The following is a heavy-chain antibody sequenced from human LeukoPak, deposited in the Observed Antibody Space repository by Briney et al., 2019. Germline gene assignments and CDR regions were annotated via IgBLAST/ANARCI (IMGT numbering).Heavy chain of an antibody. CDR3: AKEGPNYYDSSGYYGY. Sequence: GGSLRLSCAASGFTFSSYAMSWVRQAPGKGLEWVSAISGSGGSTYYADSVKGRFTISRDNSKNTLYLQMNSLRAEDTAVYYCAKEGPNYYDSSGYYGYWGQGTLVTVSS. CDR1: GFTFSSYA. J-gene: IGHJ4*02. V-gene: IGHV3-23*01. D-gene: IGHD3-22*01. CDR2: ISGSGGST.